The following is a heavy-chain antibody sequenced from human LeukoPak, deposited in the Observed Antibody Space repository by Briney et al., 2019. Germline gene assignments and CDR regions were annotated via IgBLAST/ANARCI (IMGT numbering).Heavy chain of an antibody. CDR2: INPYSGAT. J-gene: IGHJ4*02. CDR3: ARDGACSSTSCQNFDY. CDR1: GYTFTGYY. D-gene: IGHD2-2*01. V-gene: IGHV1-2*02. Sequence: ASVKVSCKASGYTFTGYYIHWVRQAPGQGLEWMGWINPYSGATNYVQKFQGRVTMTTDTSINTAYMDLSSLRSDDTAMYYCARDGACSSTSCQNFDYWGQRTLVTVSS.